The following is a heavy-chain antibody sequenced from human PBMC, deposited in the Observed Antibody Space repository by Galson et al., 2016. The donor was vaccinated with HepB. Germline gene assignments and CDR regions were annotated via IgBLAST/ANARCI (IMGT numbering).Heavy chain of an antibody. CDR2: IIPIFNTT. CDR1: GGTFSSYD. V-gene: IGHV1-69*13. Sequence: SVKVSCKASGGTFSSYDLSWVRQAPGQGLEWMGGIIPIFNTTNYAHKFQGRLTITADESTSTAYMELSSLRSEDTAMYYCATVVVPTSTAFDYWGQGTLVTVSS. D-gene: IGHD2-2*01. J-gene: IGHJ4*02. CDR3: ATVVVPTSTAFDY.